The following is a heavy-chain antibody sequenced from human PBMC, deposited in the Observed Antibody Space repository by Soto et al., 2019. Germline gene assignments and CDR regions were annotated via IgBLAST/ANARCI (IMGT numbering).Heavy chain of an antibody. V-gene: IGHV3-23*01. CDR2: ISSSGGNT. D-gene: IGHD2-15*01. Sequence: VRSLRLSCAASGFTFSSNAMSWVRQAPGKGLEWVSGISSSGGNTYYADSVKGRFTISRDNSKNMLYLQMNNLRAEDAAVYYCAKAQGGSYFDYWGQGTLVTVSS. J-gene: IGHJ4*02. CDR3: AKAQGGSYFDY. CDR1: GFTFSSNA.